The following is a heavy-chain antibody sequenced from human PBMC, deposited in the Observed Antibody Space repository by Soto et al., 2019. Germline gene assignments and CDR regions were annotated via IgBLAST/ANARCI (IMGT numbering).Heavy chain of an antibody. Sequence: EVQLLESGGGLVQPGGSLRLSCAASGFTFSSYAMSWVRQAPGKGLEWVSDISGSGGSTYYADSVKGRFTISRDNSKNTLYLQMNSLRAEDTAVYYCAKGVAVTMGGFNAFDIWGQGTMVTVSS. J-gene: IGHJ3*02. CDR2: ISGSGGST. D-gene: IGHD3-16*01. V-gene: IGHV3-23*01. CDR1: GFTFSSYA. CDR3: AKGVAVTMGGFNAFDI.